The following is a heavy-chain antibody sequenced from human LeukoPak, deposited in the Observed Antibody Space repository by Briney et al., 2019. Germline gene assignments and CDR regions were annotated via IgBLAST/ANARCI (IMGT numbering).Heavy chain of an antibody. CDR2: IYHSGYT. J-gene: IGHJ5*02. Sequence: SETLSLTCIVSNYSISSGSYWTWIRQPPGRGLEWIGGIYHSGYTFYNPSLKSRVTISVDTSKNEFSLKLNSVTAADTALYYCAREGTVRWFDPWGQGTLVTVSS. V-gene: IGHV4-38-2*02. CDR3: AREGTVRWFDP. CDR1: NYSISSGSY. D-gene: IGHD1-14*01.